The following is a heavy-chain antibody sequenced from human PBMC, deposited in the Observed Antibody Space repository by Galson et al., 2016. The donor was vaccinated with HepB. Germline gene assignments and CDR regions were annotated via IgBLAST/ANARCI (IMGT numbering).Heavy chain of an antibody. J-gene: IGHJ4*02. Sequence: SVKVSCKASGYTFTNYDINWVRQATGQGLEWMGWMNPNSGNTDYAQKFQGRVTMTRNTSTSTAYMELSSLRSDDTAVYYCARGGVGAIVIMLDSWGQGTLVTVSS. CDR1: GYTFTNYD. CDR2: MNPNSGNT. CDR3: ARGGVGAIVIMLDS. V-gene: IGHV1-8*01. D-gene: IGHD1-26*01.